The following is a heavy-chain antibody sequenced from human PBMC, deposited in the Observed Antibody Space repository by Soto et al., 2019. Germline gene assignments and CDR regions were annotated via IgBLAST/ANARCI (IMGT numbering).Heavy chain of an antibody. CDR2: ISYDGSDK. CDR3: ANGWTVRAVLVYGMDV. Sequence: QVQLVESGGGVVQPGRSLRLSCAASGFTFSSYGMHWVRQAPGKGLEWVAVISYDGSDKYYAHSVKGRFTISRDNSKNTGHLQMNSLRPEDTAVYYGANGWTVRAVLVYGMDVWGQGTTVTVSS. CDR1: GFTFSSYG. V-gene: IGHV3-30*18. J-gene: IGHJ6*02. D-gene: IGHD3-10*01.